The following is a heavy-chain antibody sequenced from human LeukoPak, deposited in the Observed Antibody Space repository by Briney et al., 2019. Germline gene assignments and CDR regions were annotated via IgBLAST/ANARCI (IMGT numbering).Heavy chain of an antibody. CDR2: IYYSGST. CDR1: GGSISSYY. D-gene: IGHD5-18*01. V-gene: IGHV4-59*01. J-gene: IGHJ3*02. Sequence: SETLSLTCTVSGGSISSYYWSWIRQPPGKGLEWIGYIYYSGSTNYNPSLKSRVTISVDTSKNQFSLKLSSVTAADTAVYYCARERGYSYAGMAFDIWGQGTMVTVSS. CDR3: ARERGYSYAGMAFDI.